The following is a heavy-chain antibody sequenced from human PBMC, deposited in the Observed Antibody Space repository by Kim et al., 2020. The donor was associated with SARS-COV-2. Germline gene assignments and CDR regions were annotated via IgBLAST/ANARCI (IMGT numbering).Heavy chain of an antibody. CDR1: GGSVSSSYYY. CDR2: NFFSGSS. CDR3: VSGNTVMTHDSDFWF. V-gene: IGHV4-30-4*08. D-gene: IGHD1-1*01. Sequence: SETLSLTCNVSGGSVSSSYYYWSWIRQAPGKDRNWVVYNFFSGSSYHNNSLRGRIAISLAASKNHLSLNFISVTAADTAVYYCVSGNTVMTHDSDFWF. J-gene: IGHJ5*01.